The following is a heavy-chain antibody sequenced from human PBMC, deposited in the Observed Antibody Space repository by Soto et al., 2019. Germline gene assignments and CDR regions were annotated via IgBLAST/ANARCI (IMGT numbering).Heavy chain of an antibody. CDR3: AKFGRHCSGGSCYSYSDY. Sequence: PGGSLRLSCAASGFTFSSYGMHWVRQAPGKGLEWVAVISYDGSNKYYADSVKGRFTISRDNSKNTLYLQMNSLRAEDTAVYYCAKFGRHCSGGSCYSYSDYWGQGTLVTVSS. CDR1: GFTFSSYG. J-gene: IGHJ4*02. CDR2: ISYDGSNK. V-gene: IGHV3-30*18. D-gene: IGHD2-15*01.